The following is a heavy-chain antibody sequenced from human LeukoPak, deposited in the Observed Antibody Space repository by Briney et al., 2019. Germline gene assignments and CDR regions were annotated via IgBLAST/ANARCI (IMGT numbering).Heavy chain of an antibody. J-gene: IGHJ3*01. CDR1: GFAFDIYW. V-gene: IGHV3-7*01. CDR3: VSLRVSTVRVSFDL. D-gene: IGHD3-10*01. CDR2: IKKDGSVR. Sequence: GGSLRLSCAASGFAFDIYWMTWVRQAPGKGLEWVSNIKKDGSVRQYVDAVRGRFTVSRDNAKNSLYLQMNSLRADDTAVYYCVSLRVSTVRVSFDLWGQGTMVTVSS.